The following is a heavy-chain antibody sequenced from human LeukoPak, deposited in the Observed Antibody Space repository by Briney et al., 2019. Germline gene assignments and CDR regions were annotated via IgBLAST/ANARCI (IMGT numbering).Heavy chain of an antibody. D-gene: IGHD2/OR15-2a*01. CDR2: ISPKSGGT. J-gene: IGHJ6*02. Sequence: ASVKVSCKASGYTFTGYYIHWVRQAPGQGLEWMGWISPKSGGTTYAQKFQGRVTITRDTPISTAYMEVSRLGSDDTAVYFCAKDRENFIPETTFFYNYGLDVWGQGTTVTVSS. V-gene: IGHV1-2*02. CDR1: GYTFTGYY. CDR3: AKDRENFIPETTFFYNYGLDV.